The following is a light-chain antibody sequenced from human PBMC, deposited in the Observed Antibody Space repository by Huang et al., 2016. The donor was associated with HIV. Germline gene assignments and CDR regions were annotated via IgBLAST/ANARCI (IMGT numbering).Light chain of an antibody. CDR1: QSVSSN. CDR2: GAS. CDR3: QQYNNWPPLT. J-gene: IGKJ4*01. Sequence: EIVMTQSPATLSVSPGERATLSCRALQSVSSNLAWYQQKPGQAPRLLIYGASTRATGIPARFSGSGSGTEFTLTISSLQSEDFAVYYCQQYNNWPPLTFGGGTKVEIK. V-gene: IGKV3-15*01.